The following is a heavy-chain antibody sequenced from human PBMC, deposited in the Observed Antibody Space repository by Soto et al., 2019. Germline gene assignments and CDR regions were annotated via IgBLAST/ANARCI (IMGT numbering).Heavy chain of an antibody. CDR3: VSCPATNYYDLIDSYYSWLDP. CDR2: IDYSGRT. D-gene: IGHD3-22*01. CDR1: SGSVSSSDYH. V-gene: IGHV4-30-4*01. Sequence: QVQLRESGPGLVKPSQTLALTCTVSSGSVSSSDYHWTWIRQPPGKGLEWIGSIDYSGRTYNNPALKSRLSMSVDTSKNQFSLKLISVTAADTAIYYCVSCPATNYYDLIDSYYSWLDPWGQGTLVTVSS. J-gene: IGHJ5*02.